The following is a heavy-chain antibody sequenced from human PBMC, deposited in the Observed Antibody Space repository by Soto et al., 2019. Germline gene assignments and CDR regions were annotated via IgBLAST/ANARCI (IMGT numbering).Heavy chain of an antibody. CDR2: FYYSGST. V-gene: IGHV4-59*01. CDR3: ARDGGRMDV. CDR1: GGSISSYY. J-gene: IGHJ6*02. Sequence: SETLSLTCTVSGGSISSYYWSWIRQPPGKGLEWIGYFYYSGSTNYNPSLKSRVTISVDTSKNQFSLKLSSVTAADTAVYYCARDGGRMDVWGQGTTVTVSS. D-gene: IGHD3-3*01.